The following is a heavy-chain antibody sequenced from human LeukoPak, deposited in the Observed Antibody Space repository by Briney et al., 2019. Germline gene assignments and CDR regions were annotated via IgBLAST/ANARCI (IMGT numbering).Heavy chain of an antibody. CDR1: GGSISSSTYY. J-gene: IGHJ6*02. Sequence: SETLSLTCTVSGGSISSSTYYWDWIRQPPGRGLEWIGFFSYSGSTNYNPSLKTRVTISVDTSKNQFSLKLSSVTAADTAVYYCARGEVRGVDYYYGMDVWGQGTTVTVSS. V-gene: IGHV4-61*05. D-gene: IGHD3-10*01. CDR3: ARGEVRGVDYYYGMDV. CDR2: FSYSGST.